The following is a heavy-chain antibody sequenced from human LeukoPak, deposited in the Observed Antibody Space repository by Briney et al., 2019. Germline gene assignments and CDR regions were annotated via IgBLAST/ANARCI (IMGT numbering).Heavy chain of an antibody. V-gene: IGHV1-46*01. D-gene: IGHD3-22*01. Sequence: GASVKVSCKASVYTFTSYYMHWVRQAPGQGLEWMGIINPSGGSTSYAQKFQGRVTMTRDTSTSTVYMELSSLRSEDTAVYYCARAPNYYDSSGYDPLPFDYWGQGTLVTVSS. CDR3: ARAPNYYDSSGYDPLPFDY. CDR2: INPSGGST. CDR1: VYTFTSYY. J-gene: IGHJ4*02.